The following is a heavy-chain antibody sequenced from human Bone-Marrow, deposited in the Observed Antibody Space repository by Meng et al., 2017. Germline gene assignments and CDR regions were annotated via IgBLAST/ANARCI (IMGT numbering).Heavy chain of an antibody. CDR2: INHIGF. Sequence: QVQLQQWGAGLLKPSETLSLTCAVYGGSFSGYSWTWIRQTPGKGLEWIGEINHIGFKYNPSLKSRVTISVDTSKNQFSLKLSSVTAADSAVYSCARNWGGDGYNYRGYFDLWGQGTLVTVSS. D-gene: IGHD5-24*01. J-gene: IGHJ4*02. V-gene: IGHV4-34*01. CDR1: GGSFSGYS. CDR3: ARNWGGDGYNYRGYFDL.